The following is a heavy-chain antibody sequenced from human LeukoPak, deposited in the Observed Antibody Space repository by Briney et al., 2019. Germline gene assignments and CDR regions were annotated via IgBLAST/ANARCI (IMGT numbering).Heavy chain of an antibody. Sequence: PGGSLRLSGAASGFTFSSYAMSWVRQAPGKGRVCVAVISYDGSNKYYADSVKGRFTISRDNSKNTLYLQMNSLRAEDTAVYYCAKDRDYYGSGILWNYFDYWGQGTLVTVSS. CDR3: AKDRDYYGSGILWNYFDY. CDR2: ISYDGSNK. D-gene: IGHD3-10*01. CDR1: GFTFSSYA. V-gene: IGHV3-30*18. J-gene: IGHJ4*02.